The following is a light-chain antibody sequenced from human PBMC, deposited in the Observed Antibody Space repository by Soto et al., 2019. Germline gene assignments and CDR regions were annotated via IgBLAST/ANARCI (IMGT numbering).Light chain of an antibody. CDR1: QSVSSY. Sequence: EIVLKQSPATVSLSPGERASLSCRASQSVSSYLAWYQQKPGQAPRLLIYGASTRATDIPARFSGSGSGTEFTLTISSLQSEDFAVYYCQQYNSWPPWTFGQGTKVDIK. CDR2: GAS. CDR3: QQYNSWPPWT. V-gene: IGKV3-15*01. J-gene: IGKJ1*01.